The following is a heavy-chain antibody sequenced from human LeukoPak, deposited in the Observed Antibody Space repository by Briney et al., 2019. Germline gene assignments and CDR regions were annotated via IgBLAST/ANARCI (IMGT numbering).Heavy chain of an antibody. D-gene: IGHD1-26*01. CDR3: ARGDIGSHLDY. CDR1: GFTFSSYA. CDR2: ISNNGGST. Sequence: GGSLRLSCVASGFTFSSYAMHWVRQAPGKGLEYVSAISNNGGSTYYANSVKGRFTISRDNSKNTLSLQMGSLRAEDKAVYYCARGDIGSHLDYWGQGSLVTVSS. V-gene: IGHV3-64*01. J-gene: IGHJ4*02.